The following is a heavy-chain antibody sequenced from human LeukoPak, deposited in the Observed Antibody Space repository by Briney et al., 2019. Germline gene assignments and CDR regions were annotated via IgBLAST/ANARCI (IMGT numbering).Heavy chain of an antibody. D-gene: IGHD3-3*01. CDR1: GFSFSSYG. V-gene: IGHV3-30*03. CDR2: IPYDSSNK. Sequence: GNSLRLSCAASGFSFSSYGMHWLRQAPGKGLEWLAVIPYDSSNKYYADSVKGRFTISRDNSKNTLYLQMNSLRAEDTAVYYCASSQAYDFWSGSGLDYWGQGTLVTVSS. J-gene: IGHJ4*02. CDR3: ASSQAYDFWSGSGLDY.